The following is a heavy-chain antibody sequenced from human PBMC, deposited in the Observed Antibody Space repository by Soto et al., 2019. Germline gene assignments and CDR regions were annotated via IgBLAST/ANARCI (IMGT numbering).Heavy chain of an antibody. CDR1: GFTFSNAW. CDR2: IKSKTDGGTT. J-gene: IGHJ6*04. CDR3: TTDLKWELHCDYFVMDI. D-gene: IGHD1-26*01. Sequence: EVQLVESGGGLVKPGGSLRLSCAASGFTFSNAWMNWVRQAPGKGLEWVGRIKSKTDGGTTDYAAPVKGRFTSSRDDSKDTPYLQMHGLKPDDTDVYYCTTDLKWELHCDYFVMDIWSKGSTVTVCS. V-gene: IGHV3-15*07.